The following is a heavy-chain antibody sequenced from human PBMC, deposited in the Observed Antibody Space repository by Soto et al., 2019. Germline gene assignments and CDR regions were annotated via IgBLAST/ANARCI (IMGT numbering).Heavy chain of an antibody. V-gene: IGHV3-7*01. CDR2: IKPDGSAT. Sequence: GSLRLSCAVSGFTFGSYWMNWVRLIPGKGLEWVAYIKPDGSATYYVDSVKGRFTISRDNAKNSLYLQMNSLRVENTSVYYCARAGYCGPGCYYYFDYWGQGTLVTVSS. D-gene: IGHD2-21*02. J-gene: IGHJ4*02. CDR1: GFTFGSYW. CDR3: ARAGYCGPGCYYYFDY.